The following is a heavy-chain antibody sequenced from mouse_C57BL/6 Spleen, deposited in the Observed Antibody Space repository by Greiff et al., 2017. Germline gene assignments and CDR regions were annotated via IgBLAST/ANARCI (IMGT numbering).Heavy chain of an antibody. CDR2: IFPGSGST. V-gene: IGHV1-75*01. CDR3: ARSGDGYYLAWFAY. J-gene: IGHJ3*01. Sequence: QVQLKESGPELVKPGASVKISCKASGYTFTDYYINWVKQRPGQGLEWIGWIFPGSGSTYYNEKFKGKATLTVDKSSSTAYMFLSSLTSEDSAVYFCARSGDGYYLAWFAYWGQGTLVTVSA. CDR1: GYTFTDYY. D-gene: IGHD2-3*01.